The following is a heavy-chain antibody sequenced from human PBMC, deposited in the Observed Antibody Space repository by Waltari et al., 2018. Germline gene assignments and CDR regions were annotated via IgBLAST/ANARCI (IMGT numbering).Heavy chain of an antibody. CDR1: GYTFSAFY. CDR2: ISPDSAGT. J-gene: IGHJ4*02. D-gene: IGHD6-13*01. CDR3: ARDSGGIAAADTSHFDS. Sequence: QVQLVQSGAEVKKPGASMKVSCKASGYTFSAFYIHWVRLTPGQGLEWMGWISPDSAGTNYAQTFQWRVTMTRDTAISTIYMELSSLRSDDTAIYYCARDSGGIAAADTSHFDSWGQGTLVTVSS. V-gene: IGHV1-2*02.